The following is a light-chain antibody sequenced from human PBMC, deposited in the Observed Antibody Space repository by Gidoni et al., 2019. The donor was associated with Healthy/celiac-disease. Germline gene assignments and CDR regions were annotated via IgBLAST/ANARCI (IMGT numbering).Light chain of an antibody. CDR2: WAS. V-gene: IGKV4-1*01. CDR1: QSVLYSSNNKNY. CDR3: QQYYSTPPT. Sequence: DIVMTQSPASLAVSLGERATINCKSSQSVLYSSNNKNYIAWYQQKPGQPPKLLIYWASTRESGVPDRFSGSGSGTDFTLTISSLQAEDGAVYYCQQYYSTPPTFGGGTKVEIK. J-gene: IGKJ4*01.